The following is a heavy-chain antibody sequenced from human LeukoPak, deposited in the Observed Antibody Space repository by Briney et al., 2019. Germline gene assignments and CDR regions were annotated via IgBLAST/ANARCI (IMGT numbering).Heavy chain of an antibody. CDR2: ISSSTNTI. CDR1: GFTFSRYA. V-gene: IGHV3-48*02. CDR3: ARGGYGANDDAFDI. Sequence: GGSLRLSCVASGFTFSRYAMNWVRQAPGKGLEWVSYISSSTNTIYYADSVKGQFTISRDNAKNSLFLQMNSLRDEDTAVYYCARGGYGANDDAFDIWGQGTMVTVSS. D-gene: IGHD4-23*01. J-gene: IGHJ3*02.